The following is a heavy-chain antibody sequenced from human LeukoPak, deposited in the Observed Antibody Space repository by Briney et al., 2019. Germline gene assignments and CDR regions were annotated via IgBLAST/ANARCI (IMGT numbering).Heavy chain of an antibody. CDR1: GGSISSSYW. CDR2: IYHSGST. V-gene: IGHV4-4*02. D-gene: IGHD3-9*01. Sequence: PSETLSLTCAVSGGSISSSYWWSWVRQPPGKGLEWIGEIYHSGSTNYKPSLKSRVTISVDTSKNQFSLKLSSVTAADTAVYYCARAGRYFDWLPYNWFDPWGQGTLVTVSS. J-gene: IGHJ5*02. CDR3: ARAGRYFDWLPYNWFDP.